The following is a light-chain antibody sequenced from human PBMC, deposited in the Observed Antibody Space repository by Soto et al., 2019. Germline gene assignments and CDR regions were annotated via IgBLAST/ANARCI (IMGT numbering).Light chain of an antibody. V-gene: IGKV3-15*01. J-gene: IGKJ1*01. Sequence: EIVMTQSPATLSVSPGERATLSCRASQSVSSNLAWYQQKPGQAPRLLIYGASTRATGIPARFSGSGSGREFTLTISSLQSEDFAVYYCQQYNNWPFPSWTFGQGTKVEIK. CDR3: QQYNNWPFPSWT. CDR1: QSVSSN. CDR2: GAS.